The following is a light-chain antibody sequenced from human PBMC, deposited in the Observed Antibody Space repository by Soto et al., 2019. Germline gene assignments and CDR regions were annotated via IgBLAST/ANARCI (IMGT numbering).Light chain of an antibody. CDR1: QDISNY. CDR2: DAS. Sequence: DIPMTQSPSSLSASVGDRVTITCQASQDISNYLNWYQQKPGKAPKLLIYDASNLETGVPSRFSGSGSGTDFTFTISSLQPEDIATYYCQQYDNLPPLTFGGGTEVEIK. CDR3: QQYDNLPPLT. J-gene: IGKJ4*01. V-gene: IGKV1-33*01.